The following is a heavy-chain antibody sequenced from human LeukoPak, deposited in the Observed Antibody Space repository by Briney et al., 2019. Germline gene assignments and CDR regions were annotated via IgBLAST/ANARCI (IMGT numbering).Heavy chain of an antibody. V-gene: IGHV3-48*03. CDR3: ARGDVWFDP. Sequence: PGGSLRLSCAASGFTFSNYEMNWVRQAPGKGLDWVAYISRGGRTVDYADSVKGRFTISRDNAKNSLYLQMNSLRAEDTAVYYCARGDVWFDPWGQGTLVTVSS. CDR1: GFTFSNYE. J-gene: IGHJ5*02. CDR2: ISRGGRTV.